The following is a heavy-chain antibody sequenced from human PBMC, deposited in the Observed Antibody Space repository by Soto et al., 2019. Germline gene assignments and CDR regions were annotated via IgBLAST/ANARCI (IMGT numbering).Heavy chain of an antibody. J-gene: IGHJ4*02. CDR1: GFTVSSNY. CDR3: VREGTYGRRYFDD. CDR2: IYSGGNT. Sequence: EVQVVESGGGLVQPGGSLRLSCAASGFTVSSNYMTWVRRAPGKGLEWIAAIYSGGNTYYADSVKGRFTISRDNSKNTLYLQMNSLRAEDTSIYYCVREGTYGRRYFDDWGQGTLVTVSS. V-gene: IGHV3-66*01. D-gene: IGHD2-8*01.